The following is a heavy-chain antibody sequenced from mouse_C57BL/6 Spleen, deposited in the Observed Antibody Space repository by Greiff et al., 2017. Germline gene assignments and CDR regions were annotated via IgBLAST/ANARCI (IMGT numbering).Heavy chain of an antibody. D-gene: IGHD1-1*01. CDR2: ILPGSGST. Sequence: QVQLKQSGAELMKPGASVKLSCKATGYTFTGYWIEWVKQRPGHGLEWIGEILPGSGSTNYNEKFKGKATFTADTSSNTAYMQLSSLTTDDSALYDGARRIITTVVDYWGQGTTLTVSS. CDR3: ARRIITTVVDY. CDR1: GYTFTGYW. J-gene: IGHJ2*01. V-gene: IGHV1-9*01.